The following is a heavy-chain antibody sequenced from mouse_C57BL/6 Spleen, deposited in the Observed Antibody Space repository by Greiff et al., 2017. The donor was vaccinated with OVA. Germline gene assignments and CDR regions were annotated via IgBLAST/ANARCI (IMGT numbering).Heavy chain of an antibody. CDR2: IYPGDGDT. J-gene: IGHJ4*01. CDR1: GYAFSSSW. CDR3: ARDYDFFYYAMDY. Sequence: VQLQQSGPELVKPGASVMISCKASGYAFSSSWMNWVKQRPGKGLEWIGRIYPGDGDTNYNGKFKGKATLTADKSSSTAYMQLSSLTSEDSAVYFCARDYDFFYYAMDYWGQGTSVTVSS. D-gene: IGHD2-4*01. V-gene: IGHV1-82*01.